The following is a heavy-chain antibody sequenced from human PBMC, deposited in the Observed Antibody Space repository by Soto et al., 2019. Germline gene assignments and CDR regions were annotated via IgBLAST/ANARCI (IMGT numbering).Heavy chain of an antibody. J-gene: IGHJ6*03. CDR1: GFSLSTYG. Sequence: EVQVVESGGCLVQPGGSLRLSCVASGFSLSTYGMNWVRRVPGKGMEWRAYMRSNRYDIYYSDSVRGRVAVSRDTTDNSLYLQMNNERAEDPAVYHCARDHGTVLIYAGGYMDVWCEGTTVTVSS. D-gene: IGHD2-8*01. CDR2: MRSNRYDI. V-gene: IGHV3-48*04. CDR3: ARDHGTVLIYAGGYMDV.